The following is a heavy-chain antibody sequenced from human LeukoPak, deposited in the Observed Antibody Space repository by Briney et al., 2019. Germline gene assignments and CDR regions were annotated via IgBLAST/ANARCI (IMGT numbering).Heavy chain of an antibody. CDR3: ARGELWFEEVGQPLYYMDV. J-gene: IGHJ6*03. CDR2: IYCGGSS. CDR1: GGSISSSNYY. V-gene: IGHV4-39*07. Sequence: PSETLSLTCTVSGGSISSSNYYWGWIRQPPGKGLEWIGNIYCGGSSYYNPSLQSRVTISLDTSKNQFSLKLRSVTAADTAVYFCARGELWFEEVGQPLYYMDVWGKGTTVIVSS. D-gene: IGHD3-10*01.